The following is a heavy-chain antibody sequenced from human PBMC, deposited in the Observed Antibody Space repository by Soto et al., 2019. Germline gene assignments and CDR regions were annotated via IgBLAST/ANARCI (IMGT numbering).Heavy chain of an antibody. D-gene: IGHD3-10*01. CDR1: GGSISSGGYY. V-gene: IGHV4-31*03. Sequence: QVQLQESGPGLVKPSQTLSLTCTVSGGSISSGGYYWSWIRQHPGKGLEWVGYIYYSGSTYYNPSLKSRVTISVDTSKNQFSLKLSSVTAADTAVYYCARVMGYYGSGSHRPTRYFDLWGRGTLVTVSS. CDR2: IYYSGST. J-gene: IGHJ2*01. CDR3: ARVMGYYGSGSHRPTRYFDL.